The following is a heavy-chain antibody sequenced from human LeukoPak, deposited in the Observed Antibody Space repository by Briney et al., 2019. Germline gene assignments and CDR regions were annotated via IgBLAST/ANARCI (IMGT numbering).Heavy chain of an antibody. Sequence: ASVKVSCKASGGTFSSYAISWVRQAPGQGLEWMGRIIPILGIANYAQKFQGRVTITADKSTSTAYMELSSLRSEDTAVYYCARSPYDSSGPMDYWGQGTLVTVSS. J-gene: IGHJ4*02. CDR3: ARSPYDSSGPMDY. V-gene: IGHV1-69*04. CDR2: IIPILGIA. CDR1: GGTFSSYA. D-gene: IGHD3-22*01.